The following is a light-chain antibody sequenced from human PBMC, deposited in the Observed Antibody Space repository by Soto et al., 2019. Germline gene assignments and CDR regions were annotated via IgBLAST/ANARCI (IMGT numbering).Light chain of an antibody. CDR2: DTS. Sequence: EVVMTQSPATLSVSPGEGVTLSCRASQGIGDTLAWYQHKPGQTPRLLIYDTSNRATGIPPRFSGSGSGTDFTLTISSLEPEDFAVYYCQQRSTWPPITFGQGTRLEIK. J-gene: IGKJ5*01. V-gene: IGKV3-11*01. CDR3: QQRSTWPPIT. CDR1: QGIGDT.